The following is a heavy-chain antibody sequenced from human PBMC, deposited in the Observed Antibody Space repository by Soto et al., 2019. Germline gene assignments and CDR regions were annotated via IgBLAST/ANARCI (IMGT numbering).Heavy chain of an antibody. CDR3: ARGGFKAITTPASFDP. CDR1: GGSISSYH. CDR2: TSNSAPT. Sequence: PSETLSLTCSVSGGSISSYHWSWIRQSPGKGLEWIGYTSNSAPTIYNPSLKSRVTISADTSKNQFSLRLSSVTAADTAVYFCARGGFKAITTPASFDPWGQGTLVTVSS. J-gene: IGHJ5*02. D-gene: IGHD3-22*01. V-gene: IGHV4-59*12.